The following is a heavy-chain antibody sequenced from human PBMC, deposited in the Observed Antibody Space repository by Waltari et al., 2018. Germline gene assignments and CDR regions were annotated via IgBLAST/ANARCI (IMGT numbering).Heavy chain of an antibody. Sequence: QVQLQQWGAGLLTPSETLSLTCAVSGGSFSGYYWSWIRQPPGKGLEWIGEINHSGSTNYNPSLKSRVTISVDTSKNQFSLKLSSVTAADTAVYYCARTLHRGYSYGFDYWGQGTLVTVSS. D-gene: IGHD5-18*01. CDR2: INHSGST. V-gene: IGHV4-34*01. CDR1: GGSFSGYY. J-gene: IGHJ4*02. CDR3: ARTLHRGYSYGFDY.